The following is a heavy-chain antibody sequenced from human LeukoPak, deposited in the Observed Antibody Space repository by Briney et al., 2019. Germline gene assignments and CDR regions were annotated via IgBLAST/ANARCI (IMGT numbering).Heavy chain of an antibody. CDR1: GGSISSGSYY. D-gene: IGHD7-27*01. V-gene: IGHV4-61*02. Sequence: PSQTLSLTCTVSGGSISSGSYYWSWIRQPAGKGLEWIGRIYTSGSTNYNPSLKSRVTISVDTSKNQFCLKLSSVTAADTAVYYCAREGNWAPGAFDIWGQGTMVTVSS. CDR3: AREGNWAPGAFDI. CDR2: IYTSGST. J-gene: IGHJ3*02.